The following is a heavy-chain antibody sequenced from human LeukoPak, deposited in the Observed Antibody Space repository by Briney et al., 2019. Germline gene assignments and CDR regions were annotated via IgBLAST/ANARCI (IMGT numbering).Heavy chain of an antibody. J-gene: IGHJ3*02. D-gene: IGHD1-26*01. CDR3: ARPSRVELRDAFDI. V-gene: IGHV1-2*02. CDR2: INPKSGVT. CDR1: GYTFTGFY. Sequence: ASVKVSCKASGYTFTGFYIHWVRQAPGQGLEWMGWINPKSGVTNYAQKFQGRVTMTRDTSISTAYMELSRLRSDDTAVYYCARPSRVELRDAFDIWGQGTMVTVSS.